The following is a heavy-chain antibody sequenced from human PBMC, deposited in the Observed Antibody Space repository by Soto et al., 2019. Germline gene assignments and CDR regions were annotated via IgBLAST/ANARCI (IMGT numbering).Heavy chain of an antibody. Sequence: VQLVESGGGLIQPGGSLGLSCAVSGGSVSNNYMTWVRQAPGKGLEWVSIIYIDGSTYYADSVKGRFTISRDSSKNAFSLQMNSLRAEDTAVYYCARDGYSSKWSVSWGQGTLVTVSS. J-gene: IGHJ5*01. CDR1: GGSVSNNY. D-gene: IGHD6-13*01. CDR2: IYIDGST. V-gene: IGHV3-53*01. CDR3: ARDGYSSKWSVS.